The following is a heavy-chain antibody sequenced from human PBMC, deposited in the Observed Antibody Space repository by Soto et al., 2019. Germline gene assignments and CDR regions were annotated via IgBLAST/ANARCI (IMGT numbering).Heavy chain of an antibody. CDR1: GYTFSRYD. J-gene: IGHJ4*02. CDR2: IIPNLGIA. V-gene: IGHV1-69*04. CDR3: ARDRGSISH. Sequence: SVKVSFKTSGYTFSRYDISWVRQATGQGLEWMGRIIPNLGIANYAQKFQGRVTITTDKSTSTAYMELSSLRSEDTAVYYCARDRGSISHWGQGTLVTVS. D-gene: IGHD3-10*01.